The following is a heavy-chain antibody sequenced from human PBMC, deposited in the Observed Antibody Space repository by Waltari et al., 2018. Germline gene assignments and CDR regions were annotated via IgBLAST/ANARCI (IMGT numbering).Heavy chain of an antibody. CDR3: AKGYYGSGSYSDY. Sequence: EVQLVESGGGLVQTGGSLRLSCAASGFTFSSYAMSWVRQAPGKGLERVSAISGSGSSTYYADSVKGLFTISRDNTKNTLYLQMSSLRAEDTAVYYCAKGYYGSGSYSDYWGQGTLVTVSS. CDR2: ISGSGSST. J-gene: IGHJ4*02. D-gene: IGHD3-10*01. CDR1: GFTFSSYA. V-gene: IGHV3-23*04.